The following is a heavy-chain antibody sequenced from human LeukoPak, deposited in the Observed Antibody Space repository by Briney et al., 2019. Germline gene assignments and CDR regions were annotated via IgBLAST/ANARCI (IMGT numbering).Heavy chain of an antibody. V-gene: IGHV1-46*01. CDR1: GYAFTSYY. J-gene: IGHJ4*02. CDR3: AFGTLNYYFDY. Sequence: ASVKVSCKASGYAFTSYYMHWVRQAPGQGLEWMGIINPSGGSTSYAQKFQGRVTMTRDTSTSTVYMELSSLRSEDTAVYYCAFGTLNYYFDYWGQGTLVTVSS. CDR2: INPSGGST. D-gene: IGHD3-16*01.